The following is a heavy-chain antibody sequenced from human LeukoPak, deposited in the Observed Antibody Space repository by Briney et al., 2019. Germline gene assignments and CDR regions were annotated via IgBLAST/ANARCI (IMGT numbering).Heavy chain of an antibody. CDR1: GFTFSSHW. D-gene: IGHD1-26*01. Sequence: GGSLRLSCVASGFTFSSHWMHWVRQVPGKGLVWVSRIDYEGGTTDYADSVKGRFTISRDNSKNTLYLQMNSLRAEDTAVYYCAKDHYRTFIVGATFGYWGQGTLVTVSS. V-gene: IGHV3-74*01. CDR2: IDYEGGTT. CDR3: AKDHYRTFIVGATFGY. J-gene: IGHJ4*02.